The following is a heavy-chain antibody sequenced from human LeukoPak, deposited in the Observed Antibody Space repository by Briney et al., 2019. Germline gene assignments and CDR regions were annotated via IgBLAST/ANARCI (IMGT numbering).Heavy chain of an antibody. V-gene: IGHV3-30-3*01. CDR3: AGCSGYYYYGMDV. D-gene: IGHD3-22*01. CDR1: GFTFSSYA. CDR2: ISYDGSNK. Sequence: GSLRLSCAASGFTFSSYAMHWVRQAPGKGLEWVAVISYDGSNKYYADSVKGRFTISRDNSKNTLYLQMNSLRAEDTAVYYCAGCSGYYYYGMDVWGKGTTVTVSS. J-gene: IGHJ6*04.